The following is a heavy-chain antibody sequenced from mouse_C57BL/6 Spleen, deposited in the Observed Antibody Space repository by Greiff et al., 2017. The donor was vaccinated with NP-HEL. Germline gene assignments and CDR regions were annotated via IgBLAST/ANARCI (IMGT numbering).Heavy chain of an antibody. V-gene: IGHV5-6*02. Sequence: DVKLVESGGDLVKPGGSLKLSCAASGFTFSSYGMSWVRQTPDKRLEWVATISSGGSYTYYPDSVKGRFTISRDNAKNTLYLQMSSLKSEDTAMYYCARRGAYDYDGAKFAYWGQGTLVTVSA. CDR2: ISSGGSYT. CDR1: GFTFSSYG. D-gene: IGHD2-4*01. CDR3: ARRGAYDYDGAKFAY. J-gene: IGHJ3*01.